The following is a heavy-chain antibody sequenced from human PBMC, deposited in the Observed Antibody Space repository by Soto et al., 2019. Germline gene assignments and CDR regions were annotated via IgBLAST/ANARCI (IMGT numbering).Heavy chain of an antibody. Sequence: SETLSLTCTVSGGSISSGDYYWSWIRQPPGKGLEWIGYIYYSGSTYYNPSLKSRVTISVDTSKNQFSLKLSSVTAADTAVYYCARTSTVVSGSNWFYPWGQGTLVPVSS. CDR3: ARTSTVVSGSNWFYP. V-gene: IGHV4-30-4*01. D-gene: IGHD4-17*01. CDR2: IYYSGST. CDR1: GGSISSGDYY. J-gene: IGHJ5*02.